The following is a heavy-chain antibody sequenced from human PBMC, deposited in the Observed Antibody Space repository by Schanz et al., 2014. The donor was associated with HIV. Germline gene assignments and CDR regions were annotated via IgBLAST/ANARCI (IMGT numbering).Heavy chain of an antibody. V-gene: IGHV3-30*18. J-gene: IGHJ6*02. D-gene: IGHD3-10*01. CDR1: GFTFNSYG. CDR2: LSYDGINK. CDR3: AKGYYSSYYYYGMDV. Sequence: QVQLVESGGGVVQPGRSLRLSCAASGFTFNSYGMHWVRQAPGKGLEWVAVLSYDGINKYFADSVKGRFTISRDNSKSTLSLQMNSLRAEDTAIYYCAKGYYSSYYYYGMDVWGQGTTVTVSS.